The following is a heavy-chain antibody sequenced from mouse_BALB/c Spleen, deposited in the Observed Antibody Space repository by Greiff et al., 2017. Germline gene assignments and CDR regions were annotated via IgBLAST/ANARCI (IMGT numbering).Heavy chain of an antibody. CDR2: INPSTGYT. CDR1: GYTFTSYW. V-gene: IGHV1-7*01. J-gene: IGHJ2*01. D-gene: IGHD1-1*01. CDR3: APLREYYFDY. Sequence: VKLVESGAELAKPGASVKMSCKASGYTFTSYWMHWVKQRPGQGLEWIGYINPSTGYTEYNQKFKDKATLTADKSSSTAYMQLSSLTSEDSAVYYCAPLREYYFDYWGQGTTLTVSS.